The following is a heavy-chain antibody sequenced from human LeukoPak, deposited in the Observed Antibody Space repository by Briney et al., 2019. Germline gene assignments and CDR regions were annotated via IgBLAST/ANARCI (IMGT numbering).Heavy chain of an antibody. Sequence: ASVKVSCKASGYTFTSYSITWVRQAPGQWLEWMGWISPYNGNTNHAQKLQGRVTLTTDTSTSTAYMELRSLRSDDTAVYYCARVVGSGSFDYWGQGTLVTVSS. J-gene: IGHJ4*02. V-gene: IGHV1-18*01. CDR2: ISPYNGNT. D-gene: IGHD3-10*01. CDR3: ARVVGSGSFDY. CDR1: GYTFTSYS.